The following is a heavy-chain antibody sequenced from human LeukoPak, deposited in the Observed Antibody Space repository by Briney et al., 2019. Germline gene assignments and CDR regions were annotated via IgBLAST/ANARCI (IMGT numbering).Heavy chain of an antibody. D-gene: IGHD6-19*01. CDR3: AKDGYSSGWFISWDYYYGMDG. Sequence: PGGSLRLSCAASGFTFSSYGMHWVRQAPGKGLEWVAVISYDGSNKYYADSVKGRFTISRDNSKNTLYLQMNSLRAEDTAVYYCAKDGYSSGWFISWDYYYGMDGWGKGSTVTVPS. V-gene: IGHV3-30*18. CDR2: ISYDGSNK. J-gene: IGHJ6*04. CDR1: GFTFSSYG.